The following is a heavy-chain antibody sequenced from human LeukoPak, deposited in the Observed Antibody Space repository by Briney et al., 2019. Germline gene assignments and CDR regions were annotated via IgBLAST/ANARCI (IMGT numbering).Heavy chain of an antibody. CDR3: ARDGETYYYDSSGYPYNWFDP. D-gene: IGHD3-22*01. CDR1: GFTFSSYE. V-gene: IGHV3-48*03. CDR2: ISSSGSTI. J-gene: IGHJ5*02. Sequence: PGGSLRLSCAASGFTFSSYEMNWVRQAPGKGLEWVSYISSSGSTIYYADSVKGRFTISRDNAKNSLYLQMNSLRAEDTAVYYCARDGETYYYDSSGYPYNWFDPWGQGTLVTVSS.